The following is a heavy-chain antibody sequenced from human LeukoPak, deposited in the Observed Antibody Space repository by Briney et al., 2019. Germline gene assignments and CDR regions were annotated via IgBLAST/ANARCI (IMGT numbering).Heavy chain of an antibody. CDR2: IWYDGSNK. D-gene: IGHD2-21*02. Sequence: GGSLRLSCAASGFTFSSYGMHWVRQAPGKGLEWVAVIWYDGSNKYYADSVKGRFTISRDNSKNPLYLQMNSLRAEDKAVYYCARVGLAYCGGDCYLGAFDIWGQGTMVTVSS. CDR3: ARVGLAYCGGDCYLGAFDI. J-gene: IGHJ3*02. V-gene: IGHV3-33*01. CDR1: GFTFSSYG.